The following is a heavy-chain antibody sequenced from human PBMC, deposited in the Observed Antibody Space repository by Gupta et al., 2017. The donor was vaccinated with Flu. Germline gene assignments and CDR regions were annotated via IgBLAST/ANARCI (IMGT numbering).Heavy chain of an antibody. D-gene: IGHD3-10*01. J-gene: IGHJ5*02. CDR1: GGSFSVYF. CDR3: ARKGRGVIIGLDT. Sequence: QVQLQQWGAGLLKPSETLSLTCAVSGGSFSVYFWSWIRQPPGKGLEWIGEVNHSGFTYDNPSLKSRVTISVDTSKNQFSLKLSSVTAADTAVYYCARKGRGVIIGLDTWGQGTLVTVSS. V-gene: IGHV4-34*01. CDR2: VNHSGFT.